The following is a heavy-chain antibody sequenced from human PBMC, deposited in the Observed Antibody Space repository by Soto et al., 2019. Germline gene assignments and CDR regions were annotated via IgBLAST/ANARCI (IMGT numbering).Heavy chain of an antibody. J-gene: IGHJ5*02. D-gene: IGHD5-18*01. V-gene: IGHV5-51*01. Sequence: GESLKISCKGSGYNFGSYWIVWVRQMPGKGLKWLGIIYPGNSDARSSPTCQAQVTFSADKPITTAYLQWSSVKPSDTATYYCARRAYNYADGLQDKFDPWGQGTLVTVSS. CDR3: ARRAYNYADGLQDKFDP. CDR2: IYPGNSDA. CDR1: GYNFGSYW.